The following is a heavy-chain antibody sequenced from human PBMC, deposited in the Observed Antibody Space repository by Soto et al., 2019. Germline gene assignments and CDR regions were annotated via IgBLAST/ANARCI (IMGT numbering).Heavy chain of an antibody. V-gene: IGHV4-39*01. CDR2: IYHTGNA. CDR3: ARDYFDSSDYTTNWFDP. J-gene: IGHJ5*02. CDR1: GDSISNSRFY. Sequence: SATLSLTCSVSGDSISNSRFYWAWIRQPPGEGLECIGSIYHTGNAYYNPSLKSRVTIFVDTSKNQFSLKLTSVTAADTALYFCARDYFDSSDYTTNWFDPWGQGTLVTVSS. D-gene: IGHD3-22*01.